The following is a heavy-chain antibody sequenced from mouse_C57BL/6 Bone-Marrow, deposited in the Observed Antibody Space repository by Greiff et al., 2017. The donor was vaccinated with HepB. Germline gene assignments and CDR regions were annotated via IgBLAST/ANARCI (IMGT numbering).Heavy chain of an antibody. CDR2: IYPGDGDT. CDR1: GYAFSSSW. J-gene: IGHJ1*03. D-gene: IGHD2-2*01. V-gene: IGHV1-82*01. Sequence: QVQLKESGPELVKPGASVKISCKASGYAFSSSWMNGVKQRPGKGLEWIGRIYPGDGDTNYNGKFKGKATLTADKSSSTAYMQLSSLTSEDSAVYFCARGVTYYFRDVWGTGTTVTVSS. CDR3: ARGVTYYFRDV.